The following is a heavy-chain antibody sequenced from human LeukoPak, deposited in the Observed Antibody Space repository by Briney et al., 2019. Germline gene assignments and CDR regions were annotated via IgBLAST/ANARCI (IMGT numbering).Heavy chain of an antibody. D-gene: IGHD4-11*01. V-gene: IGHV1-24*01. CDR2: FDPEDGET. Sequence: ASVRVSCKVSGYTLTELSMHWVRQAPGKGLEWMGGFDPEDGETIYAQKFQGRVTMTEDTSTDTAYMELSSLRSEDTAVYYCATATVTTSYYYYYYMDVWGKGTTVTVSS. J-gene: IGHJ6*03. CDR1: GYTLTELS. CDR3: ATATVTTSYYYYYYMDV.